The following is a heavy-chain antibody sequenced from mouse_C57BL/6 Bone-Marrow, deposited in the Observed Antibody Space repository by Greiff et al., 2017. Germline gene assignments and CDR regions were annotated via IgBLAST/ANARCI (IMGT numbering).Heavy chain of an antibody. CDR2: INPYNGGT. V-gene: IGHV1-19*01. Sequence: EVQLQQSGPVLVKPGASVKMSCTASGYTFTDYYMNWVKQSHGKSLEWIGVINPYNGGTSYNQKFKGKATLTVDKSSSTAYMELNSLTSEDSAVYYCARTGTFYAMDYWGQGTSVTVSS. CDR1: GYTFTDYY. CDR3: ARTGTFYAMDY. J-gene: IGHJ4*01. D-gene: IGHD4-1*01.